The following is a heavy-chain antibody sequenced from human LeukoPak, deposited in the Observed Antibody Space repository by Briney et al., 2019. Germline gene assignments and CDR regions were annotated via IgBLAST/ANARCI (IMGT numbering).Heavy chain of an antibody. Sequence: ASVKVSCKASGYTFTNYYMHWVRQAPGQGLEWMGIINPRGGSTSYAQKFQGRVTMTRDTSTSTVYMELSSLRSEDSAVYYCARDTPNCSGGSCYSGDAFDIWGQGTMVTVSS. CDR1: GYTFTNYY. D-gene: IGHD2-15*01. J-gene: IGHJ3*02. V-gene: IGHV1-46*03. CDR3: ARDTPNCSGGSCYSGDAFDI. CDR2: INPRGGST.